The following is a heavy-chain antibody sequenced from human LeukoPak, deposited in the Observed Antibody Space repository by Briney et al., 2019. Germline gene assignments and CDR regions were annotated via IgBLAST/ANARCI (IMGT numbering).Heavy chain of an antibody. V-gene: IGHV3-48*03. CDR3: ARGRRDGYNIPTWFDP. J-gene: IGHJ5*02. CDR2: ISNSGSSI. Sequence: GGSLRLSYAASGFTFSSYEMNWVRQAPGKGLEWVSYISNSGSSIYYADSVKGRFTFSRDNAKNSLYLQMNSLRAEDTAVYYCARGRRDGYNIPTWFDPWGQGTLVTVSS. D-gene: IGHD5-24*01. CDR1: GFTFSSYE.